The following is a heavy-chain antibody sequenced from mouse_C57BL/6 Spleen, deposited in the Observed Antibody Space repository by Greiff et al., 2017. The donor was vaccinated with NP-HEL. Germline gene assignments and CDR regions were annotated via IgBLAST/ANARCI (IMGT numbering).Heavy chain of an antibody. CDR1: GYTFTDYY. CDR2: INPNNGGT. Sequence: EVQLQQSGPELVKPGASVKISCKASGYTFTDYYMNWVKQSHGKSLEWIGDINPNNGGTSYNQKFKGKATLTVDKSSSTAYMELRSLTSEDSAVDYCAREAVLGPYYFDYWGQGTTLTVSS. V-gene: IGHV1-26*01. CDR3: AREAVLGPYYFDY. J-gene: IGHJ2*01.